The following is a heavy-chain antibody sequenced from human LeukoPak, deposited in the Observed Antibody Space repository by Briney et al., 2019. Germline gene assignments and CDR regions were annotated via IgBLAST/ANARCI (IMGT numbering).Heavy chain of an antibody. CDR1: AGSISSYY. V-gene: IGHV4-59*01. Sequence: KPSETLSLTCTVPAGSISSYYWSWIRQPPGKGLEWIGYIYYSGSTNYNPSLKSRVTISVDTSKNQFSLELSSVTAADTAVYYCAREVYGDYAHDAFDIWGQGTMVTVSS. CDR2: IYYSGST. J-gene: IGHJ3*02. CDR3: AREVYGDYAHDAFDI. D-gene: IGHD4-17*01.